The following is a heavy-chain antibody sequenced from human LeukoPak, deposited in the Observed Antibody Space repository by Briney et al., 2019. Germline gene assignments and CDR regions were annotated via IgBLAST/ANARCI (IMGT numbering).Heavy chain of an antibody. CDR2: IRYDERNK. V-gene: IGHV3-30*02. J-gene: IGHJ4*02. CDR1: GLTFSGYG. CDR3: ARDLLGWELHYFDY. D-gene: IGHD1-26*01. Sequence: GGSLRLSCAASGLTFSGYGMHWVRQAPGKGLEWVTFIRYDERNKYYADSVKGRFTISRDNSKNTLYLQMNSLRAEDTAVYYCARDLLGWELHYFDYWGQGTLVTVSS.